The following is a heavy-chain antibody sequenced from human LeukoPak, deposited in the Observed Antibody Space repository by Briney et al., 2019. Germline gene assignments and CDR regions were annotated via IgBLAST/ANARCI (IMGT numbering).Heavy chain of an antibody. CDR1: GYSISSGYY. D-gene: IGHD2-2*03. Sequence: PSETLSLTCAVSGYSISSGYYWGWIRQPPGKGLEWIGSTYHSGSTYYNPSLKSRVTTSVDTSKNQFSLKLSSVTAADTAVYYCARHLLDIVVVSAALTPVNWFDPWGQGTLVTVSS. J-gene: IGHJ5*02. CDR2: TYHSGST. V-gene: IGHV4-38-2*01. CDR3: ARHLLDIVVVSAALTPVNWFDP.